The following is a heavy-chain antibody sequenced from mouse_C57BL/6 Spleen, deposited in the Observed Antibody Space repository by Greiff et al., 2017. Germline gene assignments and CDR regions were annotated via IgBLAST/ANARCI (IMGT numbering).Heavy chain of an antibody. J-gene: IGHJ3*01. CDR2: INPGSGGT. CDR3: ARGLTGTPFAY. V-gene: IGHV1-54*01. CDR1: GYAFTNYL. D-gene: IGHD4-1*01. Sequence: QVQLQQSGAELVRPGTSVKVSCKASGYAFTNYLIEWVKQRPGQGLEWIGVINPGSGGTNYNEKFKGKATLTADKSSSTAYMQLSSLTSEDSAVYCCARGLTGTPFAYWGQGTLVTVSA.